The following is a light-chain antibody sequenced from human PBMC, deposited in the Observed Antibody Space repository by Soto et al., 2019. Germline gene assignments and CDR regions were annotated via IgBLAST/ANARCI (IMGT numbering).Light chain of an antibody. J-gene: IGLJ1*01. CDR2: EVS. CDR1: SSDVGGYNY. V-gene: IGLV2-8*01. Sequence: QSALTQPPSASGSFGQSVTISCTGTSSDVGGYNYVSWYRQHPGKAPKLMIYEVSERPSGVPDRFSGSKSGNTASLTVSGLQADDEADYYCSSYSGTNYHYVFGTGTQLTVL. CDR3: SSYSGTNYHYV.